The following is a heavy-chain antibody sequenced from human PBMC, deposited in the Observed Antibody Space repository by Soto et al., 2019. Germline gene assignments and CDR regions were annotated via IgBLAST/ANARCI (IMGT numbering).Heavy chain of an antibody. CDR3: ARTYYDFWSDYRTQGINFDY. Sequence: PRGPLRLSCAASGFTFSSYSMNWVRQAPGKGLEWVSYISSSSTSTIYYADSVKGRFTISRDNAKNSLYLQMNSLRDEDTAVYYCARTYYDFWSDYRTQGINFDYWGQGTPVTVSS. CDR2: ISSSSTSTI. J-gene: IGHJ4*02. CDR1: GFTFSSYS. V-gene: IGHV3-48*02. D-gene: IGHD3-3*01.